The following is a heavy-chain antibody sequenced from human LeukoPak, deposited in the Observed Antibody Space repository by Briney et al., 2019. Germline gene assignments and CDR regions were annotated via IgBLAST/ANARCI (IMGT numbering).Heavy chain of an antibody. V-gene: IGHV3-23*01. J-gene: IGHJ4*02. CDR1: GFTFSSCA. D-gene: IGHD6-13*01. Sequence: GGSLRLSCAASGFTFSSCAMSWVRQAPGKGLEWVSAISGSGGGTYYADSVKGRFTISRDNSKNTLYLQMNSLRAEDTAVYYCAKLPRIVAAGTEFDYWGQGTLVTVSS. CDR3: AKLPRIVAAGTEFDY. CDR2: ISGSGGGT.